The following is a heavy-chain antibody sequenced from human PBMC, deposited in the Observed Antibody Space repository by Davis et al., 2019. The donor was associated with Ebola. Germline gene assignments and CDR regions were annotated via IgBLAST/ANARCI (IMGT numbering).Heavy chain of an antibody. J-gene: IGHJ4*02. D-gene: IGHD1-26*01. CDR1: GYTFTNYD. Sequence: AASVKVSCKASGYTFTNYDINWVRQATGQGLEWMGWMNPDSGNTGYASKFQGRVTMTRNNSITTAYMELSSLRSEDTAVYYCARDRVSYHFDYWGQGTLVTVSS. V-gene: IGHV1-8*01. CDR3: ARDRVSYHFDY. CDR2: MNPDSGNT.